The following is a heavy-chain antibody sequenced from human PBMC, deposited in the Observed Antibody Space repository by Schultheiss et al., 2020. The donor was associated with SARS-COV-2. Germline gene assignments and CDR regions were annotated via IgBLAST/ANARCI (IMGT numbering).Heavy chain of an antibody. V-gene: IGHV4-38-2*01. CDR3: ARQISGYSYGFDY. CDR2: IYHSGST. D-gene: IGHD5-18*01. Sequence: SEPLSLTCAVSGYSISSGYYWGWIRQPPGKGLEWIGSIYHSGSTYYNPSLKSRVTISVDTSKNQFSLKLSSVTAADTAVYYCARQISGYSYGFDYWGQGTLVTVSS. CDR1: GYSISSGYY. J-gene: IGHJ4*02.